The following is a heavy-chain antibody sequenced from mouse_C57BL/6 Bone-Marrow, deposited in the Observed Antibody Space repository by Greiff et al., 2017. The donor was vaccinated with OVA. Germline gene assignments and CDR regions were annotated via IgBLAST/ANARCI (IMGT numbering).Heavy chain of an antibody. CDR1: GFSLTSYG. CDR2: IWRGGST. V-gene: IGHV2-5*01. Sequence: QVQLQQSGPGLVQPSQSLSITCTVSGFSLTSYGVHWVRQSPGKGLEWLGVIWRGGSTDYNAAFMSRLSITKDNSKSQVFFKMNRLQADDTAIYDCAKNLGDGYPAWFAYWGQGTLVTVSA. CDR3: AKNLGDGYPAWFAY. D-gene: IGHD2-3*01. J-gene: IGHJ3*01.